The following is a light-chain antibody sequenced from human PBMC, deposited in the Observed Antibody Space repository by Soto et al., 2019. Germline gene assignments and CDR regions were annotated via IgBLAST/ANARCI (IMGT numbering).Light chain of an antibody. CDR2: EVS. J-gene: IGLJ1*01. CDR3: SSYTSSNTGV. V-gene: IGLV2-14*01. CDR1: SSDIGGYNY. Sequence: QSALTQPASVSGSPGQSITISCTGTSSDIGGYNYVSWYQQHPGKAPILMIYEVSNRPSGVSNRFSGSKSGNTASLTISGLQAEDEADYYCSSYTSSNTGVFGTGTKLTVL.